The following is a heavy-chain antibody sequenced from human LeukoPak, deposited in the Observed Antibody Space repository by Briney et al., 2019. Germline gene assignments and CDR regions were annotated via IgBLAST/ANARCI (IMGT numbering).Heavy chain of an antibody. CDR3: ARRGQAAGSKGAFDY. V-gene: IGHV4-39*01. D-gene: IGHD6-13*01. Sequence: TSETLSLTCTVSGGSISSGSYYWGWIRQPPGKGLEWLGSIDYSGTTYYNPSLKSRVTISVDTSKNQFSLKLSSVTAADTALYYCARRGQAAGSKGAFDYWGQGTLVTVSS. J-gene: IGHJ4*02. CDR1: GGSISSGSYY. CDR2: IDYSGTT.